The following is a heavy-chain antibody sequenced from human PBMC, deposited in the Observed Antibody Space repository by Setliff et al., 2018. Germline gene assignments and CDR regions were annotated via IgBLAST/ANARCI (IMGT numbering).Heavy chain of an antibody. CDR3: VCFSWRGCSGNTCYSGDDSFDM. CDR1: GFIFDDYA. V-gene: IGHV3-9*01. J-gene: IGHJ3*02. CDR2: ISWNGGSM. Sequence: PGGSLRLSCVGSGFIFDDYAMHWVRQVPGKGLEWVSGISWNGGSMGFADSVKGRFTVSRDNSKDTLYLQMNSLRVEDSAIYYCVCFSWRGCSGNTCYSGDDSFDMWGQGTEVTVSS. D-gene: IGHD2-15*01.